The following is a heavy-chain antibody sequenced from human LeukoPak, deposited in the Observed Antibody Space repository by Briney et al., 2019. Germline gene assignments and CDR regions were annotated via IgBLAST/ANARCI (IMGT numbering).Heavy chain of an antibody. V-gene: IGHV3-9*01. CDR2: ISWNSGSI. J-gene: IGHJ3*02. Sequence: PGRSLRLSCAASGFTFDDYAMHWVRQAPGKGLEWVSGISWNSGSIGYADSVKGRFTISRDNAKNSLYLQMNSLRAEDTALYYFGKDINVAAGLAFDIWGQGTMVTVSS. D-gene: IGHD6-13*01. CDR1: GFTFDDYA. CDR3: GKDINVAAGLAFDI.